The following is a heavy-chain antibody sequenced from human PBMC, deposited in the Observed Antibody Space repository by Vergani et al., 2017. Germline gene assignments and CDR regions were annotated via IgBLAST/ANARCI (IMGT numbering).Heavy chain of an antibody. CDR3: ARVVYYDSSGYFDY. D-gene: IGHD3-22*01. Sequence: QVQLVQSGAAVKKPASSVKVSCKASGGTFSSYAISWVRQAPRQGLEWMGGIIPIFGTANYAQKFQGRVTITADESTSTAYMELSSLRAEDTAVYYCARVVYYDSSGYFDYWGQGTLVTVSS. V-gene: IGHV1-69*01. J-gene: IGHJ4*02. CDR2: IIPIFGTA. CDR1: GGTFSSYA.